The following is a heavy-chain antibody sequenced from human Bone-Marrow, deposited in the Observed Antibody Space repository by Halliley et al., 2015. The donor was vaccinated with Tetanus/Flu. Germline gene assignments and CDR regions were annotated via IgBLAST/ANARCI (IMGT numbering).Heavy chain of an antibody. J-gene: IGHJ4*02. CDR1: GFTFTTYE. D-gene: IGHD4-4*01. CDR2: ISSSGSTV. CDR3: ARNYRGLSV. Sequence: SLRLSCAASGFTFTTYEMIWVRQAPGKGLGWVSYISSSGSTVYYADSVKGRFTTSRDNAKNSLYLQMNGLRAEDTAVYYCARNYRGLSVWGQGTLVTVSS. V-gene: IGHV3-48*03.